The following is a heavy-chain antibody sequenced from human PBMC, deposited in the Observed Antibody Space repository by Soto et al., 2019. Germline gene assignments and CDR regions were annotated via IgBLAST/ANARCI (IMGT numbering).Heavy chain of an antibody. CDR2: IYPGDSDT. J-gene: IGHJ3*02. CDR3: ARHRRSGAMNAFNI. CDR1: GYSFTSYW. Sequence: GESLKISCKGSGYSFTSYWIGWVRQMPGKGLEWMGIIYPGDSDTRYRPSFQGQVTISADKSISTAYLQWRSLKASYTARCYWARHRRSGAMNAFNIWGKGTRVT. D-gene: IGHD2-15*01. V-gene: IGHV5-51*01.